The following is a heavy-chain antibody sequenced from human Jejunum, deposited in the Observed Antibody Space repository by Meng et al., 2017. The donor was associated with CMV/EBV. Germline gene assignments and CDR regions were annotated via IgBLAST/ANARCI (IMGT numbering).Heavy chain of an antibody. CDR2: IFSRGTT. J-gene: IGHJ5*02. CDR3: ARGDHCGTTACYPHWFDP. D-gene: IGHD2-2*01. Sequence: LRWLRQPPVHGLEWIGYIFSRGTTHYIPSLKRRVTMSVDMSKNQFSLTLTSVTAADTAVYYCARGDHCGTTACYPHWFDPWGQGTLVTVSS. V-gene: IGHV4-59*12.